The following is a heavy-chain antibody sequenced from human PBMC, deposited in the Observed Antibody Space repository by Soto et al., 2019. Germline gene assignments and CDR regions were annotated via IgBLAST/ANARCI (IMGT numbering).Heavy chain of an antibody. V-gene: IGHV4-30-4*01. Sequence: SETLSLTCTVSGGSISSGDYYWSWIRQPPGKGLEWIGYIYYSGSTYYNPSLKSRVTISVDTSKNQFSLKLSSVTAADTAVYYCARAGGLLWFGELLPRCWFDPWGQGTLVTVSS. CDR2: IYYSGST. D-gene: IGHD3-10*01. J-gene: IGHJ5*02. CDR1: GGSISSGDYY. CDR3: ARAGGLLWFGELLPRCWFDP.